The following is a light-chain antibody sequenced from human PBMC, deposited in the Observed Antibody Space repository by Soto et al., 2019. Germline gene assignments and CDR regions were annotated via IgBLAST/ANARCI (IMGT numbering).Light chain of an antibody. J-gene: IGKJ1*01. CDR1: QSLSSSF. CDR3: QQYGSSPET. Sequence: EIVLTQSPGTLSLSPGERAILSCRASQSLSSSFLAWYQQKPGQAPRLLIYSSSNRATGIPDRFSGSGSGTDFTLTISRLEPEDFAVYYCQQYGSSPETFGQGTKVDIK. CDR2: SSS. V-gene: IGKV3-20*01.